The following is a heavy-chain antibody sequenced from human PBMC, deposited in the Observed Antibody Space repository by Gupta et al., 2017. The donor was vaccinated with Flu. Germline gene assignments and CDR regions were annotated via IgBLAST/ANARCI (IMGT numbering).Heavy chain of an antibody. J-gene: IGHJ4*02. D-gene: IGHD2-2*01. CDR2: INTNTGGT. CDR1: GYMFVAHY. CDR3: ARDDKLANANTFDF. Sequence: QGQLLQSGPDITKPGASVKVSCKASGYMFVAHYIHWVRQAPGKGLQWMGWINTNTGGTKYAQKFQGRVTMNRETSTDTAYMDLSRLTSDDSDVYFCARDDKLANANTFDFWGQGTPVTVSS. V-gene: IGHV1-2*02.